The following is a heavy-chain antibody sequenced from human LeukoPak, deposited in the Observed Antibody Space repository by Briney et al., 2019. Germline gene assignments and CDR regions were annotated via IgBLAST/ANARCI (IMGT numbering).Heavy chain of an antibody. CDR2: ISYDGSNK. CDR1: GFTFSSYV. V-gene: IGHV3-30*04. J-gene: IGHJ4*02. Sequence: SGGSLRLSCAASGFTFSSYVMNWVRQAPGKGLEWVAVISYDGSNKYYADSVTGRFTISRDNSKNTLYLQMISLRDEDTAVYYCARGYYGSGRYFDDWGQGTLVTVSS. D-gene: IGHD3-10*01. CDR3: ARGYYGSGRYFDD.